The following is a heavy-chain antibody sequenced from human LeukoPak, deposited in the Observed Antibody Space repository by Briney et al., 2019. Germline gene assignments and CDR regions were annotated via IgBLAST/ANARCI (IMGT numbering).Heavy chain of an antibody. J-gene: IGHJ4*02. CDR1: GVSISSYY. V-gene: IGHV4-59*01. CDR2: IYYSGST. D-gene: IGHD6-6*01. CDR3: ARDSAYSSSFDY. Sequence: SETLSLTCTASGVSISSYYWSWIRQPPGKGLEWIGYIYYSGSTNYNPSLKSRVTISVDTSKNQFSLKLSSVTAADTAVYYCARDSAYSSSFDYWGQGTLVTVSS.